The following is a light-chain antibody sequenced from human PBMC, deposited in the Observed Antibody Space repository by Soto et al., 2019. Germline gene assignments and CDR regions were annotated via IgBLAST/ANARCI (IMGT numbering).Light chain of an antibody. V-gene: IGLV2-23*02. Sequence: QSALTQRASVSGSPGQSITISCTGTSSDIGTHNLVSWYQQHPGKAPKFMIYDVSKRPSGVSTRFSGSKSGNTASLTISGLQAEDEADYYCCSYAGSSTVVFGEGTKVTVL. CDR2: DVS. CDR3: CSYAGSSTVV. CDR1: SSDIGTHNL. J-gene: IGLJ2*01.